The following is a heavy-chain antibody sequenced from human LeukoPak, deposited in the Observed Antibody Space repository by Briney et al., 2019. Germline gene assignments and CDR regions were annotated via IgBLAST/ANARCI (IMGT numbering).Heavy chain of an antibody. CDR1: GGTFSSYA. V-gene: IGHV1-69*01. CDR3: ATGLYSGYDSYLDY. D-gene: IGHD5-12*01. CDR2: IIPIFGAA. J-gene: IGHJ4*02. Sequence: GASVKVSCEASGGTFSSYAISWVRQAPGQGLEWMGGIIPIFGAATYAQKFQGRVTITADESTTTAYMELSSLRSDDTAVYYCATGLYSGYDSYLDYWGQGTLVTVSS.